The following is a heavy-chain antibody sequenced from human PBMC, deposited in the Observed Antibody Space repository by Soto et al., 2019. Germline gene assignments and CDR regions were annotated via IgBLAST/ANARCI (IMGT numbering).Heavy chain of an antibody. D-gene: IGHD3-22*01. Sequence: QVQLVESGGGVVQPGRSLRLSCAASGFTFSSYGMHWVRQAPGKGLEWVAVIWYDGSNKYYADSVKGRFTISRDNSKHTLHPQMTSLRAEATAVYYCARDIRSSSGYPDSDYWGQGTLVAVSS. J-gene: IGHJ4*02. V-gene: IGHV3-33*01. CDR1: GFTFSSYG. CDR3: ARDIRSSSGYPDSDY. CDR2: IWYDGSNK.